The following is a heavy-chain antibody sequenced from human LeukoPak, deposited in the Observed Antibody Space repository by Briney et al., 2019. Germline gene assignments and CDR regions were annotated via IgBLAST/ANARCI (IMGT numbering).Heavy chain of an antibody. CDR2: ISGSGGST. J-gene: IGHJ6*02. CDR3: ASGGANGELYYYYGMDV. Sequence: GGSLRLSCAASGFTFSSYAMSWVRQAPGKGLEWVSAISGSGGSTYYADSVKGRFTISSDNSKNTLYLQMNSLRAEDTAVYYCASGGANGELYYYYGMDVWGQGTTVTVSS. V-gene: IGHV3-23*01. D-gene: IGHD1-26*01. CDR1: GFTFSSYA.